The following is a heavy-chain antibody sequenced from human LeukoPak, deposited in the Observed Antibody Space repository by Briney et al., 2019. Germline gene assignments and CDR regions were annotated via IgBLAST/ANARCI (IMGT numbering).Heavy chain of an antibody. CDR3: ARGGNWQQSGKGNQYYFDC. D-gene: IGHD6-13*01. J-gene: IGHJ4*02. CDR2: IYDSGST. CDR1: GGSISSTGYY. Sequence: SQTLSLTCTVSGGSISSTGYYWNWIRQHPGKGLEWIGYIYDSGSTYYNPSLKSRVTISVDTSKNQFSLKLSSVTAADTAVYYCARGGNWQQSGKGNQYYFDCWGQGTLVTVSS. V-gene: IGHV4-31*03.